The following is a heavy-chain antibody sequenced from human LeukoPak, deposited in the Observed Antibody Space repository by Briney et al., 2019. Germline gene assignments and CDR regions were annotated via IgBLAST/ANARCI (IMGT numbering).Heavy chain of an antibody. CDR3: ARDRAWNYFDY. V-gene: IGHV3-30*03. Sequence: GRSLRLSCAPSGFTFSRHGMHWVRQAPGKGLEWVAIISNDGSRKYYAHSVEGRFTISRDNSRNTLYLQMDSLRAEDTAVYYCARDRAWNYFDYWGQGTLVTVSS. CDR1: GFTFSRHG. J-gene: IGHJ4*02. D-gene: IGHD3-3*01. CDR2: ISNDGSRK.